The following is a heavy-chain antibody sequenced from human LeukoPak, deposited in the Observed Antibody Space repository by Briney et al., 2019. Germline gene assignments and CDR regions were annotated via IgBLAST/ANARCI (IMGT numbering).Heavy chain of an antibody. CDR3: ARDTPGIAARPWVF. CDR2: INAGNGNA. J-gene: IGHJ4*02. Sequence: ASVKVSCTASGYTFTSYTIYWVRQAPGQRLEWMGWINAGNGNAKYSQKFQDRVTNTRDTSASTAYMELSSLRSEDTAVYYCARDTPGIAARPWVFWGQGTLVTVSS. D-gene: IGHD6-6*01. V-gene: IGHV1-3*01. CDR1: GYTFTSYT.